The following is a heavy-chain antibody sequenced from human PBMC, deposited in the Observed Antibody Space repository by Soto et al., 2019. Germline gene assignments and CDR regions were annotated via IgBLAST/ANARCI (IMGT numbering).Heavy chain of an antibody. Sequence: PXDSLKISRKSSCYSFTYYWISWVRPMPGKGLEWMGRIDPSDSYSDYSSSFEGHVTFSADESISTVYLQWSSLKASDTATYYCARQVVYCGGGSCSDFNFSGQGNRVTVSS. D-gene: IGHD2-15*01. J-gene: IGHJ4*02. CDR1: CYSFTYYW. CDR3: ARQVVYCGGGSCSDFNF. V-gene: IGHV5-10-1*01. CDR2: IDPSDSYS.